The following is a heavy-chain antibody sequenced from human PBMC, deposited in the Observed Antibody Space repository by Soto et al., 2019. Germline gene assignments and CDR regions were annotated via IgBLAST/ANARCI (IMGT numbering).Heavy chain of an antibody. J-gene: IGHJ4*02. CDR2: INPNSGGT. CDR1: GYTFTGYY. CDR3: ARAPELRFGDFDY. V-gene: IGHV1-2*02. Sequence: ASVKVSCKASGYTFTGYYMHWVRQAPGQGLEWMGWINPNSGGTNYAQKFQGRVTMTRDTSISTAYMELSRLRSDDTAVYYCARAPELRFGDFDYWGQGTLVTVSS. D-gene: IGHD3-10*01.